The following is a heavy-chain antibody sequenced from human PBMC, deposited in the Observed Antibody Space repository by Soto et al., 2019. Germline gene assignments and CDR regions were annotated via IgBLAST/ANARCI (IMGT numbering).Heavy chain of an antibody. D-gene: IGHD2-2*01. J-gene: IGHJ6*02. CDR2: INPQTGGT. CDR3: ARERYQVISDGMDV. Sequence: ASVKVSCKASGYTSTGYHIHWVREAPGQGLEWMGWINPQTGGTSYAQKFQGRVTLSRDTSINTAYLEVSRLRFDDAAVYFCARERYQVISDGMDVWGQGTTVTVSS. CDR1: GYTSTGYH. V-gene: IGHV1-2*02.